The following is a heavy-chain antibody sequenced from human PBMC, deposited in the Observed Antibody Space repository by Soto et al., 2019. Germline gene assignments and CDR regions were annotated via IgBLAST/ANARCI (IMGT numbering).Heavy chain of an antibody. CDR2: IYTSGST. D-gene: IGHD1-26*01. CDR3: ARAGGSYHDAFDI. CDR1: GGSISSSSYY. J-gene: IGHJ3*02. Sequence: SETLSLTCTVSGGSISSSSYYWSWIRQPAGKGLEWIGRIYTSGSTNYNPSLKSRVTMSVDTSKNQFSLKLSSVTAADTAVYYCARAGGSYHDAFDIWGQGTMVTVSS. V-gene: IGHV4-61*02.